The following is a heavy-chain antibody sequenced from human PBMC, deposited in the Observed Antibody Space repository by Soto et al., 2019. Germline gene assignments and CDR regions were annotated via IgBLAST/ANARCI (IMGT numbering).Heavy chain of an antibody. CDR1: GGTFSSYA. D-gene: IGHD2-2*01. CDR2: IIPIFGTA. J-gene: IGHJ6*02. V-gene: IGHV1-69*13. Sequence: SVKVSCKASGGTFSSYAISWVRQAPGQGLEWMGGIIPIFGTANYARKFQCRVTITADESTRTAYMEMSSMRSEDTAVYYCAREKRLRDCSSTSCYDYGMDVWGQ. CDR3: AREKRLRDCSSTSCYDYGMDV.